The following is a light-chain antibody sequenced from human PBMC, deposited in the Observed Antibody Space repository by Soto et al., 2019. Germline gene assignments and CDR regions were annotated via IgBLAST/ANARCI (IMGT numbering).Light chain of an antibody. Sequence: EIVFTPSPGTPSLSPGERATPSSRASQRVSSGYLAWYQQKPGQAPRLLIYGASNRATGIPDRFSGSGSGTDFTLTISSLETEDFAVYYCQQYGHSPRTFGQGTKVDIK. J-gene: IGKJ1*01. V-gene: IGKV3-20*01. CDR2: GAS. CDR1: QRVSSGY. CDR3: QQYGHSPRT.